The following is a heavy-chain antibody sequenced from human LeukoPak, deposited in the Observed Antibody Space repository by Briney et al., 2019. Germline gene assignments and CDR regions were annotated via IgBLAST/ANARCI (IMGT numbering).Heavy chain of an antibody. D-gene: IGHD3-22*01. CDR3: ARGSMIVVVITSPSDAFDI. V-gene: IGHV1-8*01. J-gene: IGHJ3*02. CDR2: MNPNSGNT. Sequence: GASVKVSCKASGYTFTSYDINWVRQATGQGLEWMGWMNPNSGNTGYAQKFQGRVTMTRNTSISTAYMELSSLRSEDTAVYYCARGSMIVVVITSPSDAFDIWGQGTMVTVSS. CDR1: GYTFTSYD.